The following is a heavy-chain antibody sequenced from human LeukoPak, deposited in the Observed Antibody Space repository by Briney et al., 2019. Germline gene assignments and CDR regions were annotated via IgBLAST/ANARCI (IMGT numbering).Heavy chain of an antibody. CDR3: AKLPVSDTGY. D-gene: IGHD5/OR15-5a*01. Sequence: GGSLRLSCAASGFTFSSYAMHWVRQAPGKGLEWVAVISYDGSNKYYADSVKGRFTISRDNSKNTLYLQMNSLRAEDTAIYYCAKLPVSDTGYWGRGTLVTVSS. J-gene: IGHJ4*02. V-gene: IGHV3-30*04. CDR2: ISYDGSNK. CDR1: GFTFSSYA.